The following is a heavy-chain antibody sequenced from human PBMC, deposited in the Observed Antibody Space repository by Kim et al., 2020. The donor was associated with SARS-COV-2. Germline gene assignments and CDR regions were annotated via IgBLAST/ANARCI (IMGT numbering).Heavy chain of an antibody. CDR2: IYYSGST. CDR1: GGSISSYY. Sequence: SETLSLTCTVSGGSISSYYWSWIRQPPGKGLEWIGYIYYSGSTNYNPSLKSRVTISVDTSKNQFSLKLSSVTAADTAVYYCARHQNLPIFGVVIIQNFDYWGQGTLVTVSS. D-gene: IGHD3-3*01. J-gene: IGHJ4*02. CDR3: ARHQNLPIFGVVIIQNFDY. V-gene: IGHV4-59*08.